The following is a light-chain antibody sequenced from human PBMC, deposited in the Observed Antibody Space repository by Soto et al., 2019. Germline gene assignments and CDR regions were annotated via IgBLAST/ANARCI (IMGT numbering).Light chain of an antibody. CDR2: DVS. CDR1: SSDVGGYNY. CDR3: SSYTSSSTPYV. Sequence: QSVLTQPASVSGSPGQSITISCTGTSSDVGGYNYVSWYQHHPGKAPKLMIFDVSNRPSGVYNRFSGSKSANTASLTISGLQAEDEADYYCSSYTSSSTPYVFGTGTKVTVL. J-gene: IGLJ1*01. V-gene: IGLV2-14*03.